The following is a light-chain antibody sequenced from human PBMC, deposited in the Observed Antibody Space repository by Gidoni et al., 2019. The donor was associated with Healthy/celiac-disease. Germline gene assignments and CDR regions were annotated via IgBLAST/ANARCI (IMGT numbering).Light chain of an antibody. CDR1: QGISNY. Sequence: DIQMTQSPSSLSASVGDRVTITCRASQGISNYLAWYQKKPGKVPKLLIYAASTLQSGVPSRFSGSGSGTDFTLTISSLQPEDVATYYCQKYNSAPRAFXQXTKVEIK. J-gene: IGKJ1*01. CDR2: AAS. CDR3: QKYNSAPRA. V-gene: IGKV1-27*01.